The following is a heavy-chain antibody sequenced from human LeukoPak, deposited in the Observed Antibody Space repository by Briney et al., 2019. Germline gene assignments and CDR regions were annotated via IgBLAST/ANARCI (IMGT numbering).Heavy chain of an antibody. CDR3: ARQNSSGYYYYYYYMDV. J-gene: IGHJ6*03. CDR2: IYYSGST. D-gene: IGHD3-22*01. V-gene: IGHV4-59*08. Sequence: SETLSFTCTVSGGSISSYYWSWIRQPPGKGLEWIGYIYYSGSTNHNPSLKSRVTISVDTSKNQFSLKLSSVTAADTAVYYCARQNSSGYYYYYYYMDVWGKGTTVTVSS. CDR1: GGSISSYY.